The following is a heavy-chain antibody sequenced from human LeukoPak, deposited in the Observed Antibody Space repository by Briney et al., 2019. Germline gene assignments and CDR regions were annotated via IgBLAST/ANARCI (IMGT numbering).Heavy chain of an antibody. D-gene: IGHD3-3*02. Sequence: SETLSLTCTVSGGSISSYYWSWIRQPPGKGLEWIGYIHYSGSTNYNPSLKSRVTISVDTSKNQFSLKLSSVTAADTAVYYCARGGLWSTIALDYWGQGTLVTVSS. CDR3: ARGGLWSTIALDY. V-gene: IGHV4-59*01. CDR2: IHYSGST. CDR1: GGSISSYY. J-gene: IGHJ4*02.